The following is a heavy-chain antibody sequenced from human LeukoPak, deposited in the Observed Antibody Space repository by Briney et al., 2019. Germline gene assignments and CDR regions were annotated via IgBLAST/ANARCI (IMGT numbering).Heavy chain of an antibody. CDR1: GFIFSDFY. CDR2: ISDSGDST. Sequence: GGSLRLSCVASGFIFSDFYMSWIRQAPGKGLEWVSGISDSGDSTYYADSVKGRFTISRDNSKNTLFLQMNSLRAEDTAVYYCAKEGLCTTTSCYREFDYWGQGTLVTVSS. D-gene: IGHD2-2*01. CDR3: AKEGLCTTTSCYREFDY. V-gene: IGHV3-23*01. J-gene: IGHJ4*02.